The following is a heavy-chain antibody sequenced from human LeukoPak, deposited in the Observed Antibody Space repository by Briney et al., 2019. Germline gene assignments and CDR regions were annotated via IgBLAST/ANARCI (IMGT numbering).Heavy chain of an antibody. Sequence: GSLRLSCAASGFTVSRNYMSWVRQAPGKGLEWVSVIYSGGSTYYADSVKGRFTISRDNSKNTLYLQMNSLRAEDTAVYYCARDPQTNAFDIWGQGTMVTVSS. CDR2: IYSGGST. V-gene: IGHV3-66*01. CDR3: ARDPQTNAFDI. CDR1: GFTVSRNY. J-gene: IGHJ3*02.